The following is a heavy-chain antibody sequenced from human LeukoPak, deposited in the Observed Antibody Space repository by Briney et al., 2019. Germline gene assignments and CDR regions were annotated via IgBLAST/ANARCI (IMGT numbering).Heavy chain of an antibody. Sequence: PGGSLRLSCAASGFTFSSYGMHWVRQAPGKGLEWVAVIWYDGSNKYYGDSVKGRFTISRDNSKYTLSLQMNSLRTEDTAVYYCAKEGGDRAMAFDYWGQGTLVTVSS. CDR1: GFTFSSYG. CDR2: IWYDGSNK. D-gene: IGHD5-18*01. CDR3: AKEGGDRAMAFDY. J-gene: IGHJ4*02. V-gene: IGHV3-33*03.